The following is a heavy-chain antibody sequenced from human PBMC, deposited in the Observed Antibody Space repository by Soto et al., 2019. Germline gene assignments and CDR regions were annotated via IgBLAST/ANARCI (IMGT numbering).Heavy chain of an antibody. D-gene: IGHD3-22*01. V-gene: IGHV1-3*01. J-gene: IGHJ3*02. Sequence: ASVKVSCKASGYSFTIYAMHWVRQAPGQRLEWMGWINAGNGNTKYSQKFQGRVTITRDTSASTAYMELSSLRSEDTAVYYCAREYYDSSGPSYDAFDIWGQGTMVTVSS. CDR1: GYSFTIYA. CDR2: INAGNGNT. CDR3: AREYYDSSGPSYDAFDI.